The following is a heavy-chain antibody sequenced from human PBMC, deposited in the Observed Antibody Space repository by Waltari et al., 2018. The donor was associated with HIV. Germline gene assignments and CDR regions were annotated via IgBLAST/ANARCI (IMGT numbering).Heavy chain of an antibody. D-gene: IGHD7-27*01. CDR3: ARDLSALGYWYFDL. CDR2: ISSSSYTT. CDR1: GLSFSSYA. J-gene: IGHJ2*01. Sequence: EAQLVESGGGLVEPGGSLRLSCEASGLSFSSYAINWVRQAPGKGLEWVSYISSSSYTTYYADFVKGRFTISRDSAKNSLYLQMSSLRAEDTAVYYCARDLSALGYWYFDLWGRGTLVTVSS. V-gene: IGHV3-48*04.